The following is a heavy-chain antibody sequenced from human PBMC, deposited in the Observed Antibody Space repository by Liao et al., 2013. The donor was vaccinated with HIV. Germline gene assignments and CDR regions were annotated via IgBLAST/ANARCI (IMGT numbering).Heavy chain of an antibody. Sequence: QVQLQESGPGLVKPSQTLSLTCAVYGGSFSGYYWSWIRQPPGKGLEWIGEINHSGSTNYNPSLKSRVTISVDTSRNHFSLKLRSVSAADTAVYYCARDDRNNWGIDYWGQGTLVTVSS. CDR1: GGSFSGYY. J-gene: IGHJ4*02. CDR2: INHSGST. D-gene: IGHD7-27*01. V-gene: IGHV4-34*09. CDR3: ARDDRNNWGIDY.